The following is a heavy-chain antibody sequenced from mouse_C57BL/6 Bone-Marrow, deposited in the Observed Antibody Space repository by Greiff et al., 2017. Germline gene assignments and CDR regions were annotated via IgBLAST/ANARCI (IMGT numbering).Heavy chain of an antibody. CDR2: ISYDGSN. V-gene: IGHV3-6*01. J-gene: IGHJ3*01. Sequence: EVKLQESGPGLVKPSQSLSLTCSVTGYSITSGYYWNWIRQFPGNKLEWMGYISYDGSNNYNPSLKNRISITRDTSKNQFFLKLNAVTTEDTATYYCARGRVFACWGQGTLVTVSA. CDR3: ARGRVFAC. CDR1: GYSITSGYY.